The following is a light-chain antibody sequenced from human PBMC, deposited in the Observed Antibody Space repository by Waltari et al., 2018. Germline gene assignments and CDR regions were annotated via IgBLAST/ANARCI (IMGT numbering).Light chain of an antibody. CDR1: NSNIGRNS. CDR2: RDD. Sequence: QSVLTQPPSASGTPGQTVTISCSGTNSNIGRNSVFWYQQLPGTAPKLLIYRDDLRPAGVPDRFSGSKSGTSASLAIRGLRPEDEADYYCAAWDDSLSVSYVFGSGTKVTV. V-gene: IGLV1-47*01. CDR3: AAWDDSLSVSYV. J-gene: IGLJ1*01.